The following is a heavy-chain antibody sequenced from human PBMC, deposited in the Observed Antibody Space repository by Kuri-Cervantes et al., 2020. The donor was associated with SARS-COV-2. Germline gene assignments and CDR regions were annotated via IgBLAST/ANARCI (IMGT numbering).Heavy chain of an antibody. CDR2: IYYSGST. CDR3: ARLFSPWSVVGDY. V-gene: IGHV4-39*01. D-gene: IGHD1-1*01. J-gene: IGHJ4*02. Sequence: SETLSLTCAVYGGSFNTYYWAWVRQPPGKGLEWIGTIYYSGSTDYNPSLKSRVTISVDTSKNQFSLKLRSVTATDTAVYYCARLFSPWSVVGDYWGQGTLVTVSS. CDR1: GGSFNTYY.